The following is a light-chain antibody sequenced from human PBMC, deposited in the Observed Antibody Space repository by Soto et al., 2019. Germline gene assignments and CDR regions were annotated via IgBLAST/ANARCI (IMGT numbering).Light chain of an antibody. CDR3: QSYDNSLSVYV. V-gene: IGLV1-40*01. CDR1: SSSIGAGYA. CDR2: GNS. J-gene: IGLJ1*01. Sequence: QSVLTQPPSVSGAPGQRVTISCTGRSSSIGAGYAVHWYQQLPGTAPKLLIYGNSNRPSGVPDRFSGSKSGTSASLAITGLQAEDEADYYCQSYDNSLSVYVFGTGTKVTVL.